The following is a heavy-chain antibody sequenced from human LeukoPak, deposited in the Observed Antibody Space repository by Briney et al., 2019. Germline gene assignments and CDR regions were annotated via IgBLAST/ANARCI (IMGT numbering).Heavy chain of an antibody. Sequence: PSETLSLTCTVSGGSISSYYWSWIRQPPGKGLEWIGYIYYSGSTNYNPSLKSRVTISVDTSKNQFSLKLSSVTAADTAVYYCDGASYDSSGVHWGQGTLVTVSS. V-gene: IGHV4-59*01. CDR1: GGSISSYY. J-gene: IGHJ4*02. CDR3: DGASYDSSGVH. CDR2: IYYSGST. D-gene: IGHD3-22*01.